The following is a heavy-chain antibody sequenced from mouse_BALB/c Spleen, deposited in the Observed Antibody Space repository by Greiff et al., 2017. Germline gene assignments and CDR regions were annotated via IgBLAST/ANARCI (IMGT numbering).Heavy chain of an antibody. D-gene: IGHD1-2*01. CDR2: ISNGGGST. J-gene: IGHJ3*01. Sequence: EVQGVESGGGLVQPGGSLKLSCAASGFTFSSYTMSWVRQTPEKRLEWVAYISNGGGSTYYPDTVKGRFTISRDNAKNTLYLQMSSLKSEDTAMYYCARQGITTATKGAWFAYWGQGTLVTVSA. CDR1: GFTFSSYT. V-gene: IGHV5-12-2*01. CDR3: ARQGITTATKGAWFAY.